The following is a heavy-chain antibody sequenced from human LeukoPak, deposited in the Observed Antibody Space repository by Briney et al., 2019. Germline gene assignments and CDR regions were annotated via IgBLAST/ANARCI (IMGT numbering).Heavy chain of an antibody. J-gene: IGHJ4*02. Sequence: GGSLRLSCVASGFIFDGNGMSWVRQVPGKGLEWVSGIHRNDGGTIYADSVRGRFTISRDSAKRSLYLHMNSLRVEDTALYHCARGNSNFDSWGQGTLVTVSS. D-gene: IGHD4-23*01. CDR1: GFIFDGNG. CDR3: ARGNSNFDS. CDR2: IHRNDGGT. V-gene: IGHV3-20*01.